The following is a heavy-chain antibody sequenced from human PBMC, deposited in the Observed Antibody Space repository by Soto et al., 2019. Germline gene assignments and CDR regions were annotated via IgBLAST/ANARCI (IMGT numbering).Heavy chain of an antibody. CDR2: MNPNSGNT. Sequence: GASVKVSCKASGYTFTSYDINWVRQATGQGLECMVWMNPNSGNTGYAQKFQGRVTMTRNTSISTAYMELSSLRSEDTAVYYCGTYYYGSGIVYWGQGTLVTVSS. CDR3: GTYYYGSGIVY. D-gene: IGHD3-10*01. V-gene: IGHV1-8*01. CDR1: GYTFTSYD. J-gene: IGHJ4*02.